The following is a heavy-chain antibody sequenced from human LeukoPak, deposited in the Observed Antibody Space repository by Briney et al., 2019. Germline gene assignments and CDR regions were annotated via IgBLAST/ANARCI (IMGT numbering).Heavy chain of an antibody. CDR1: GFTFSSYS. CDR3: ARARSEYCSGGSCYSGASDY. Sequence: GGSLRLSCAASGFTFSSYSMNWVRQAPGKGLEWVSYISSSSSTIYYADSVKGRFTISRDNAKNSLYLQMNSLRAEDTAVYHCARARSEYCSGGSCYSGASDYWGQGTLVTVSS. J-gene: IGHJ4*02. D-gene: IGHD2-15*01. V-gene: IGHV3-48*01. CDR2: ISSSSSTI.